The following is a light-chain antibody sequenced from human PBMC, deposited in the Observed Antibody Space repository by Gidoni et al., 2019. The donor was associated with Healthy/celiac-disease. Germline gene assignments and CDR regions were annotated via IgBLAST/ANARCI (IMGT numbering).Light chain of an antibody. Sequence: DIVMTQSPDSLAVSLGERATINCKSSQSVLISSNNKTYLAWYQQKPGQPPKLLIYWASTRESGVPDRFSGSGSGTDFTLTISSLQAEDVAVYYCQQYYSTPVTFGQGTKLEIK. CDR3: QQYYSTPVT. CDR2: WAS. J-gene: IGKJ2*01. V-gene: IGKV4-1*01. CDR1: QSVLISSNNKTY.